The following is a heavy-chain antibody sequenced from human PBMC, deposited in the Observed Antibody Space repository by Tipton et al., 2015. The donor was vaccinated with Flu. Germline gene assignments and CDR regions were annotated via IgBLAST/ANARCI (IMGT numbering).Heavy chain of an antibody. CDR1: GGSINSYY. J-gene: IGHJ5*02. CDR3: ARRDYSNYVSEPKNWFDL. CDR2: IYMGGRT. D-gene: IGHD4-11*01. Sequence: TLSLTCSVSGGSINSYYWSWIRQPAGKGLEWIGRIYMGGRTNYNPSLKSRVTMSLDLFKNQISLRLSSVTAADTAVYFCARRDYSNYVSEPKNWFDLWGQGALVTVSS. V-gene: IGHV4-4*07.